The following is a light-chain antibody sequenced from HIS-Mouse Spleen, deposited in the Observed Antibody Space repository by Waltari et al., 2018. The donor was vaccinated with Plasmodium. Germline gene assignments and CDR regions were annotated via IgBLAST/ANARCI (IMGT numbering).Light chain of an antibody. CDR3: QSYDSSLSGYV. J-gene: IGLJ1*01. CDR1: RPNTWVGYD. V-gene: IGLV1-40*01. CDR2: GNS. Sequence: QSVLPQPPSVSGAPGQRVTIPCPGSRPNTWVGYDVPWYKQLPGTAPNLLIYGNSNRPSGVPDRFSGSKSGTSASLAITGLQAEDEADYYCQSYDSSLSGYVFGTGTKVTVL.